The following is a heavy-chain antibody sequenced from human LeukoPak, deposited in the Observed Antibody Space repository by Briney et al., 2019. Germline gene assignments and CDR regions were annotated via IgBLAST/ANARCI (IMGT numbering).Heavy chain of an antibody. V-gene: IGHV3-48*01. CDR1: GFTFSSHS. D-gene: IGHD4-17*01. CDR2: ISSSSSTI. J-gene: IGHJ5*02. CDR3: ARVAYGNWFDP. Sequence: PGGSLRLSCAASGFTFSSHSMNWVRQAPGKGLEWVSYISSSSSTIYYADSVKGRFTISRDNAKNSLYLQMNSLRAEDTAVYYCARVAYGNWFDPWGQGTLVTVSS.